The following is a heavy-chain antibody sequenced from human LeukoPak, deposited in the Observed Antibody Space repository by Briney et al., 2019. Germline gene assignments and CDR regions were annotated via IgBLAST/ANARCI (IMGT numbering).Heavy chain of an antibody. V-gene: IGHV1-8*03. J-gene: IGHJ4*02. CDR3: AGGRKAALRYYFDY. D-gene: IGHD6-6*01. CDR2: MNPNSGNT. Sequence: ASVKVSCKASGYTFTSYDINWVRQATGQGLEWMGWMNPNSGNTGYAQKFQGRVTITRNTSISTAYMELSSLRSEDTAVYYCAGGRKAALRYYFDYWGQGTLVTVS. CDR1: GYTFTSYD.